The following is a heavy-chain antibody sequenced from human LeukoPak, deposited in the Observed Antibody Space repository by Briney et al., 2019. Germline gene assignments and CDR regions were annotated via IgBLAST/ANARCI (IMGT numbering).Heavy chain of an antibody. Sequence: GGSLRLSCSASGFTFSNYAMHWVRQAPGKGLEYVSAISSNGGSTYYADSVKGRFTISRDNSKNTLYLQMDSLRAEDTAVYYCAKTWATSKYYFDSWGQGTLVTVSS. J-gene: IGHJ4*02. CDR1: GFTFSNYA. CDR2: ISSNGGST. CDR3: AKTWATSKYYFDS. V-gene: IGHV3-64*04. D-gene: IGHD1-26*01.